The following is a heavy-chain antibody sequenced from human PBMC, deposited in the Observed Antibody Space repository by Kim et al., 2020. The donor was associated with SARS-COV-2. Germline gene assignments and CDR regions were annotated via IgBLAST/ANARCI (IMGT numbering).Heavy chain of an antibody. D-gene: IGHD6-13*01. CDR3: ARVPVGSSSWYYFDY. CDR2: ISSSSSYT. V-gene: IGHV3-11*05. J-gene: IGHJ4*02. Sequence: GGSLRLSCAASGFTFSDYYMSWIRQAPGKGLEWVSYISSSSSYTNYADSVKSRFTISRDNAKNSLYLQMNSLRAEDTAVYYCARVPVGSSSWYYFDYWGQGTLVTVSS. CDR1: GFTFSDYY.